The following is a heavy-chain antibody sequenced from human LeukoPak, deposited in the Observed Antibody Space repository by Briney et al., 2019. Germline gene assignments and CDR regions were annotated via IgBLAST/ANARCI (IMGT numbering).Heavy chain of an antibody. CDR2: ISGSGSST. V-gene: IGHV3-23*01. D-gene: IGHD6-13*01. J-gene: IGHJ4*02. Sequence: GGSLRLSCAASGFTFSSYAMSWVRQAPGKGLEWVSAISGSGSSTYYADSVKGRFTISRDNSKNTLYLQMNSLRAEDTAVYYCAKGDSSWYSEDYWGQGTLVTVSS. CDR3: AKGDSSWYSEDY. CDR1: GFTFSSYA.